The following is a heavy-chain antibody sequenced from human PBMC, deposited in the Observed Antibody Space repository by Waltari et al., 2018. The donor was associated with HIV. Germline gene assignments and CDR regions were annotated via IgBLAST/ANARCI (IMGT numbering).Heavy chain of an antibody. D-gene: IGHD3-9*01. CDR1: DFPLTTYA. Sequence: EVVLLESGGALVRPGGSLRLSCTASDFPLTTYAMSWVRQAPGKGLEWVSSSSVDGGATYYAPSVKGRLTISRDNSRNTMSLQMNSLRGDDTAVYYCAKGVVYDVLTGYSPFDSWGQGTLVSVSS. CDR2: SSVDGGAT. J-gene: IGHJ5*01. CDR3: AKGVVYDVLTGYSPFDS. V-gene: IGHV3-23*01.